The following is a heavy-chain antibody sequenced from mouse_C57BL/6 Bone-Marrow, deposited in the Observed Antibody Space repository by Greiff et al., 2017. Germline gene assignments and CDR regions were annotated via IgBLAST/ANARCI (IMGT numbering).Heavy chain of an antibody. Sequence: EVKLQESGAELVRPGASVKLSCTASGFNIKDDYMHWVKQRPEQGLAWIGWIDPENGDTEYASKFQGKATITADTSSNTAYLQLSSLTSEDTAVYYCTITTVVEEGWFAYWGQGTLVTVSA. CDR3: TITTVVEEGWFAY. V-gene: IGHV14-4*01. D-gene: IGHD1-1*01. J-gene: IGHJ3*01. CDR2: IDPENGDT. CDR1: GFNIKDDY.